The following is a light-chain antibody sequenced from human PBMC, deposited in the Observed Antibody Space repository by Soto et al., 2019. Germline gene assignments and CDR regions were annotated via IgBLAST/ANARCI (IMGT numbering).Light chain of an antibody. Sequence: IQLTQSPSTLSGSVGDRVTITCRASQTISSWLAWYQQKPGKAPKLLIHKASSLQSGVPSRFSGSGSGTDFTLTISSLHPDDFATYYCQQDNSYSPTFGQGTKVDIK. CDR3: QQDNSYSPT. J-gene: IGKJ1*01. CDR2: KAS. CDR1: QTISSW. V-gene: IGKV1-5*03.